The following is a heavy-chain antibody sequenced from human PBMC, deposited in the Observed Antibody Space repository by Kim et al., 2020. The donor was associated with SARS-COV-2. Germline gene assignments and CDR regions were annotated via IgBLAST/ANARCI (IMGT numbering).Heavy chain of an antibody. J-gene: IGHJ6*02. Sequence: ADAVKGRFPICRDNYKNALYLQMKSLRAEDTAVYCCARTLVLSGYYGMDVWGQGTTVTVSS. CDR3: ARTLVLSGYYGMDV. V-gene: IGHV3-33*01. D-gene: IGHD6-13*01.